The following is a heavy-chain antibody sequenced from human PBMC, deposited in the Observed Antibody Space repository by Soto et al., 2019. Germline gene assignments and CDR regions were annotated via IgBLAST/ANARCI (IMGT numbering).Heavy chain of an antibody. CDR3: AKVKFPAGSYYFDY. Sequence: VGSLSLSCAGSGFTFSTYAMILVRQPPGKGLEWVSIMTGLGDSIYSADSVKGRFTISRDNSKNTLYLQMNSLRAEDTAIYYCAKVKFPAGSYYFDYWGQGTLVTVSS. CDR1: GFTFSTYA. J-gene: IGHJ4*02. D-gene: IGHD6-6*01. CDR2: MTGLGDSI. V-gene: IGHV3-23*01.